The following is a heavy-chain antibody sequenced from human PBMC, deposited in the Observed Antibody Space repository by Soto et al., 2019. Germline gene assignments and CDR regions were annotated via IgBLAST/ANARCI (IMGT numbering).Heavy chain of an antibody. CDR1: GYSLRGNY. Sequence: GASVKVSCKACGYSLRGNYIHWVRQPPGQGLEWMGWINPNSSGTVYAQKFQGRVTMTRDTSLTTVYMQLNRLTSDDSAVYYCARVLIVERRDHYAMDFWGQGTTVTVSS. V-gene: IGHV1-2*02. CDR2: INPNSSGT. J-gene: IGHJ6*02. CDR3: ARVLIVERRDHYAMDF. D-gene: IGHD1-26*01.